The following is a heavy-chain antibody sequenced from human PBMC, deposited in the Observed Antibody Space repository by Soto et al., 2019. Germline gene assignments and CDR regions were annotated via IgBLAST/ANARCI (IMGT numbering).Heavy chain of an antibody. J-gene: IGHJ6*02. Sequence: PGESLKISCKGSGYNFVTYWIAWARQMPGKGLEWMGIIYPDNSDARYSPSFQGQVTISADKSISTAYLQWSSLKASDTAMYYCAREGSVLHRGYGMLVWGQGTTVTVSS. CDR1: GYNFVTYW. CDR2: IYPDNSDA. V-gene: IGHV5-51*01. D-gene: IGHD2-15*01. CDR3: AREGSVLHRGYGMLV.